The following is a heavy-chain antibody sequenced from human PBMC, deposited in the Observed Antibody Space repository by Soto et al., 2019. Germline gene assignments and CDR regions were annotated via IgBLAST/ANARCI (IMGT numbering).Heavy chain of an antibody. CDR1: GGSISSGAYY. CDR2: IYYSGST. D-gene: IGHD1-7*01. Sequence: SETLSLTCTVSGGSISSGAYYWSWIRQHPGKGLEWIGYIYYSGSTYYNPSLKSRVTISVDTSKNQFSLKLSSVTAADTAVYYCARFELDAAYNWFDTWGQGTLVTVSS. J-gene: IGHJ5*02. CDR3: ARFELDAAYNWFDT. V-gene: IGHV4-31*03.